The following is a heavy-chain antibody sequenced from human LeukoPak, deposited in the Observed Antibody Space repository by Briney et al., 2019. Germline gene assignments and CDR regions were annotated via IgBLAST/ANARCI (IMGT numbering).Heavy chain of an antibody. D-gene: IGHD3-16*02. V-gene: IGHV3-30*04. J-gene: IGHJ4*02. CDR2: ISYDGSNK. CDR3: AREGSSFGGVIAGGYFDF. CDR1: GFTFNSYA. Sequence: GGSLRLSCAASGFTFNSYAMSWVRQAPGKGLEWVAVISYDGSNKYYADSVKGRFTISRDNSKNTLYVQMNSLRAEDTAIYYCAREGSSFGGVIAGGYFDFWGQGTLVTVSS.